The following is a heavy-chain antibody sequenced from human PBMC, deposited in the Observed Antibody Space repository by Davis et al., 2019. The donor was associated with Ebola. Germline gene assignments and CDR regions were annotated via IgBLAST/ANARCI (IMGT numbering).Heavy chain of an antibody. CDR3: AKSSGRHYYYGMDV. V-gene: IGHV3-48*03. J-gene: IGHJ6*02. CDR2: ISSSGSTI. Sequence: GESLKISCAASGFTFSSYEMNWVRQAPGKGLEWVSYISSSGSTIYYADSVKGRFTISRDNSKNTLYLQMNSLRAEDTAVYYCAKSSGRHYYYGMDVWGQGTTVTVSS. D-gene: IGHD3-3*01. CDR1: GFTFSSYE.